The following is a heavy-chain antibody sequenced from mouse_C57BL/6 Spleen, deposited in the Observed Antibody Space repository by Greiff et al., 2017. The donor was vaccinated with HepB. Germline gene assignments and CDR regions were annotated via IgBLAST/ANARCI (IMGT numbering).Heavy chain of an antibody. CDR1: GFTFSSYA. Sequence: EVKLMESGGGLVKPGGSLKLSCAASGFTFSSYAMSWVRQTPEKRLEWVATISDGGSYTYYPDNVKGRFTISRDNAKNNLYLQMSQLKSEDKAMYYCAGDGRGITTVVASYYYAMEYWGQGTPVIVSS. V-gene: IGHV5-4*01. CDR3: AGDGRGITTVVASYYYAMEY. J-gene: IGHJ4*01. CDR2: ISDGGSYT. D-gene: IGHD1-1*01.